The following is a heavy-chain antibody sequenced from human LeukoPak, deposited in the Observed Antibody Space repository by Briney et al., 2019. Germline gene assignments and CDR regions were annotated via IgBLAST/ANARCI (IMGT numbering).Heavy chain of an antibody. CDR2: IYYSGST. V-gene: IGHV4-59*01. Sequence: SETLSLTCTVSGGSISSYYWSWIRQPPGKGLEWIGCIYYSGSTNYNPSLKSRVTISVDTSKNQFSLKLSSVTAADTAVYYCARDVYGDYGFDYWGQGTLVTVSS. CDR3: ARDVYGDYGFDY. D-gene: IGHD4-17*01. CDR1: GGSISSYY. J-gene: IGHJ4*02.